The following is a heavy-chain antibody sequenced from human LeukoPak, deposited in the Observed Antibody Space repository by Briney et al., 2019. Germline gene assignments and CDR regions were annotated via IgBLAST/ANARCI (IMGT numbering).Heavy chain of an antibody. Sequence: GGSLRLSCAASGFTVSSFWMTWVRQAPGKGLEWVANIKEAGREKYYVDSVKGRFTISRDNAKNSLYLQMNSLRAEDTAVYYCARDQRASPAAADYWGQGTLVIVSS. CDR3: ARDQRASPAAADY. D-gene: IGHD2-15*01. V-gene: IGHV3-7*01. CDR2: IKEAGREK. CDR1: GFTVSSFW. J-gene: IGHJ4*02.